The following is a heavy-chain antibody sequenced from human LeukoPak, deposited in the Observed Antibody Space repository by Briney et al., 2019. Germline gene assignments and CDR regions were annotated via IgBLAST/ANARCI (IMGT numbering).Heavy chain of an antibody. Sequence: SETLSLTCTVSGGSISSSSYYWGWIRQPPGKGLEWIGSIYYSGSTYYNPPLKSRVTISVDTSKNQFSLKLSSVTAADTAVYYCARGSLARYHYGSGSSYYFDYWGQGTLVTVSS. V-gene: IGHV4-39*01. CDR2: IYYSGST. J-gene: IGHJ4*02. CDR1: GGSISSSSYY. D-gene: IGHD3-10*01. CDR3: ARGSLARYHYGSGSSYYFDY.